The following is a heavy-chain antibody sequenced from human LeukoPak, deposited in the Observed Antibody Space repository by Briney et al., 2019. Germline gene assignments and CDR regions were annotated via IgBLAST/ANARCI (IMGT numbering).Heavy chain of an antibody. CDR2: IYYTGST. CDR3: ARQSSITMIVVVITTSGYFQH. Sequence: SETLSLTCTVSGGSIGSSSYYWGWIRQPPGKGLEWIGSIYYTGSTYYNPSLKSRVTISVDTSKNQFSLKLSSVTAADTAVYYCARQSSITMIVVVITTSGYFQHWGQGTLVTVSS. CDR1: GGSIGSSSYY. J-gene: IGHJ1*01. V-gene: IGHV4-39*01. D-gene: IGHD3-22*01.